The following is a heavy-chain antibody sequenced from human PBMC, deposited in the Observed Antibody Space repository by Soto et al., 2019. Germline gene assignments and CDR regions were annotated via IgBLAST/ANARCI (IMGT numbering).Heavy chain of an antibody. Sequence: DVQLLESGGGLVQPGGSLRLSCAASGFTFSNYAINWVRQSPGKGLEWVSVISGSGGSTYYADSVKGRFTITRDNSKNTLYLQMSSLRAEDTAVYYCAKAGGAAGTVDYFDYWGQGTLVTVSS. D-gene: IGHD6-13*01. CDR1: GFTFSNYA. J-gene: IGHJ4*02. V-gene: IGHV3-23*01. CDR2: ISGSGGST. CDR3: AKAGGAAGTVDYFDY.